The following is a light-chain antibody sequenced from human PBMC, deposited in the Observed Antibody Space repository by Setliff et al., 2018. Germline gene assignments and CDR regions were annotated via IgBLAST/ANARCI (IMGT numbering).Light chain of an antibody. CDR2: WAS. V-gene: IGKV4-1*01. Sequence: DIVMTQSPDSLAVSLGERATINCKSSQSVLYSSNNKNYLAWYQQKAGQPPKLLIYWASTRESGVPDRFSGSGSGTDFTLTISSLQAEDVAVYYCQQYYGTPYTFGQGTKVDIK. J-gene: IGKJ2*01. CDR3: QQYYGTPYT. CDR1: QSVLYSSNNKNY.